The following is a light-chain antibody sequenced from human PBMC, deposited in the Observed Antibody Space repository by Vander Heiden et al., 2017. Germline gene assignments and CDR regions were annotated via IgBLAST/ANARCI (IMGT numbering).Light chain of an antibody. Sequence: SQLTQSPSFLSASVGERVTISCRASQGISTILAWYQQKPDKAPNLLIHYASQFQSGVPSRFSGSGSGTEFTLTISSLQPEDIATYYCQQLTTYPLTFGRGTKVDIK. CDR2: YAS. V-gene: IGKV1-9*01. CDR3: QQLTTYPLT. CDR1: QGISTI. J-gene: IGKJ3*01.